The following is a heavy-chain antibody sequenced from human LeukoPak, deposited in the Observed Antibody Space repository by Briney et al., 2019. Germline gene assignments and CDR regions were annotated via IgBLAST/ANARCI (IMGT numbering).Heavy chain of an antibody. Sequence: GGSLTLSCAASGFTFSSYGMHWVRQAPGKGLEWVAFIRYDGSNKYYADSVKGRFTISRDNSKNTLYLQMNSLRAEDTAVYYCAKDKYYYYYYMDVWGKGTTVTISS. J-gene: IGHJ6*03. CDR3: AKDKYYYYYYMDV. V-gene: IGHV3-30*02. CDR2: IRYDGSNK. CDR1: GFTFSSYG.